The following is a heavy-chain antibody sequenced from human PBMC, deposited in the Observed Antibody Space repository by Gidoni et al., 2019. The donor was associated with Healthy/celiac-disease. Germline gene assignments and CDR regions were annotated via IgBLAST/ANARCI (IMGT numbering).Heavy chain of an antibody. CDR2: RWYDGSNK. V-gene: IGHV3-33*01. CDR1: GFPFSSYG. Sequence: QVQLVESGGGVVQPGRSLRLSCAASGFPFSSYGMPWVRQGPGKGLEWVAVRWYDGSNKYYADSVKGRFTISRDNSKNTLYLQMNSLRAEDTAVYYCARTRIEYYFDYWGQGTLVTVSS. J-gene: IGHJ4*02. CDR3: ARTRIEYYFDY.